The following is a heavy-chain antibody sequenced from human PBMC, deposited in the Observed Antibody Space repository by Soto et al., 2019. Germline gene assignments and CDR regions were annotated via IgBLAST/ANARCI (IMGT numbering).Heavy chain of an antibody. D-gene: IGHD3-10*01. CDR3: ASDNYYGSGSYYYVPWFDP. Sequence: PSETLSLTCTVSGSSISSYYWSWIRQPPGKGLEWIGYIYYSGSTNYNPSLKSRVTISVDTSKNQFSLKLSSVTAADTAVYYCASDNYYGSGSYYYVPWFDPWGQGTLVTVSS. CDR2: IYYSGST. CDR1: GSSISSYY. V-gene: IGHV4-59*01. J-gene: IGHJ5*02.